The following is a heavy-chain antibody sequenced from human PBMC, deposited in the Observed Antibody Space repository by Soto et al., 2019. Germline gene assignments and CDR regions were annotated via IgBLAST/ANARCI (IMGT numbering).Heavy chain of an antibody. CDR1: GFSLSTSGVN. J-gene: IGHJ4*02. Sequence: QITLKESGPTLVKPTQTLTLTCTFSGFSLSTSGVNVGWIRQPPGKALEWLALIYWDDDKRYSPSLKSRLTITQDTSKNQVILTMTNMDPVDTATYYCAHSPLAVAGKYYFDYWGQGTLVTVSS. D-gene: IGHD6-19*01. CDR3: AHSPLAVAGKYYFDY. V-gene: IGHV2-5*02. CDR2: IYWDDDK.